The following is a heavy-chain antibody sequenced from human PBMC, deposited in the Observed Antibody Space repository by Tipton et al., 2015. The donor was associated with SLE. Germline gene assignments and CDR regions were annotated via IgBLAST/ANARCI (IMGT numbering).Heavy chain of an antibody. CDR1: GGSISSGNYS. D-gene: IGHD2/OR15-2a*01. CDR2: VHYSGST. Sequence: TLSLTCTVSGGSISSGNYSWGWIRQTPGKGLEWIGSVHYSGSTFYNPSLKSRVSTSVDTSKNQFSLRLSSVTAADTAVYYCARDRGIPVGNYMDVWGKGTTVTVSS. J-gene: IGHJ6*03. CDR3: ARDRGIPVGNYMDV. V-gene: IGHV4-39*07.